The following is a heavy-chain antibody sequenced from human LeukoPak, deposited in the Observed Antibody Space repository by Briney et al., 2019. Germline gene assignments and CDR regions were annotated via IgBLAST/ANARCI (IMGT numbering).Heavy chain of an antibody. CDR2: TYYKSKWYN. Sequence: SQTLSLTCAISRDSVSSNSVAWNWIRQSPSRGLEWLGRTYYKSKWYNDYAGSVRSRITINPDTSKNQFSLQLSSMTPEDTAVYYCARGATYYSDSSGYLGPFYFDYWGQGTPVTVSS. D-gene: IGHD3-22*01. J-gene: IGHJ4*02. CDR3: ARGATYYSDSSGYLGPFYFDY. V-gene: IGHV6-1*01. CDR1: RDSVSSNSVA.